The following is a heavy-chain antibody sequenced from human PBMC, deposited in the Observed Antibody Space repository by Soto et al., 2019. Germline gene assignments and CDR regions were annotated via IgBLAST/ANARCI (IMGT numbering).Heavy chain of an antibody. CDR2: INHSGST. CDR3: ARVLQTTPVPLLRSNWLAP. J-gene: IGHJ5*02. Sequence: SETLSLTCAVYGGSFSGYYWSWIRQPPGKGLEWIGEINHSGSTNYNPSLKSRVTISVDTSKNQFSLKLGSVTAADTAVYYCARVLQTTPVPLLRSNWLAPWGQGTLVTVS. D-gene: IGHD4-4*01. CDR1: GGSFSGYY. V-gene: IGHV4-34*01.